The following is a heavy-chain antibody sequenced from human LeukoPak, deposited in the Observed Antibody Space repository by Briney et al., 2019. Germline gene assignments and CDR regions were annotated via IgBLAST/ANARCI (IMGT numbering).Heavy chain of an antibody. CDR3: ASGYDYGTLDY. CDR1: GGSISSGSYY. CDR2: IYYSGST. J-gene: IGHJ4*02. Sequence: SETLSLTCTVSGGSISSGSYYWSWIRQPPGKGLEWIGYIYYSGSTNYNPSLKSRVTISVDTSKNQFSLKLSSVTAADTAVYYCASGYDYGTLDYWGQGTLVTVSS. V-gene: IGHV4-61*01. D-gene: IGHD5-12*01.